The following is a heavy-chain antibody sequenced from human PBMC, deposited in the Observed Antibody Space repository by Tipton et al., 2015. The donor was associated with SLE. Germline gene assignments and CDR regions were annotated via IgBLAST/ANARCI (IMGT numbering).Heavy chain of an antibody. CDR2: INHSGST. CDR1: GGSFSGYY. CDR3: ARDSYSLLWFGDQRGFDY. V-gene: IGHV4-34*01. D-gene: IGHD3-10*01. Sequence: TLSLTCAVYGGSFSGYYWSWIRQPPGKGLEWIGEINHSGSTNYNPSLKSRVTISVDTSKNHFSLNLSSVTAADTAVYYCARDSYSLLWFGDQRGFDYWGQGTLVTVSS. J-gene: IGHJ4*02.